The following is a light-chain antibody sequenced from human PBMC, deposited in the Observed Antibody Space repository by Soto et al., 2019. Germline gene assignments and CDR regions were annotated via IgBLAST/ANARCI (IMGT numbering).Light chain of an antibody. Sequence: QSTLTQPASVSGSPGQSITISCSGTSSDVGDYYYVSWYQQHPGKAPKLLIYGVTDRPSGVSHRFSGSRSDSTASLTISGLQDEDEAAYYCSSYTSSSTFIFGGGTKLTVL. J-gene: IGLJ2*01. CDR2: GVT. CDR1: SSDVGDYYY. CDR3: SSYTSSSTFI. V-gene: IGLV2-14*01.